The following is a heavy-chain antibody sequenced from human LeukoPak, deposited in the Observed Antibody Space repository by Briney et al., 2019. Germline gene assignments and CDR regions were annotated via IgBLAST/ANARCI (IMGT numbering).Heavy chain of an antibody. D-gene: IGHD2/OR15-2a*01. CDR3: ARVTSTLGN. J-gene: IGHJ4*02. V-gene: IGHV3-74*03. CDR2: INGDGGGT. Sequence: QPGGSLRLSCAASGFAFSSTSMHWVRQAPGRGLLWVSRINGDGGGTSYADSVRGRFTISRDNAKNTLYLHMNSLRAEDTAVYYCARVTSTLGNWGQGTLVTVSS. CDR1: GFAFSSTS.